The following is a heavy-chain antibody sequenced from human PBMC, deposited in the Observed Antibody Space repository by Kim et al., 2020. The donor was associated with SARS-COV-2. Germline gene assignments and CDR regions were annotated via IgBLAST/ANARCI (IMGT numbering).Heavy chain of an antibody. CDR1: GGSISSYY. CDR2: IYYSGST. J-gene: IGHJ3*02. Sequence: SETLSLTCTVSGGSISSYYWSWIRQPPGKGLEWIGYIYYSGSTNYNPSLKSRVTISVDTSKNQFSLKLSSVTAPDTAAYYCARAGQWVYDLLTGYYKHPPSVAIDIWGRGTMVTVSS. CDR3: ARAGQWVYDLLTGYYKHPPSVAIDI. D-gene: IGHD3-9*01. V-gene: IGHV4-59*13.